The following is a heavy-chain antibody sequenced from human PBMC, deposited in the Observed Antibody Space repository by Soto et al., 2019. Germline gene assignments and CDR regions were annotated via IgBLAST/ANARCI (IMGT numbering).Heavy chain of an antibody. J-gene: IGHJ6*03. V-gene: IGHV1-18*01. CDR2: ISAYNGNT. CDR3: ARWPGGYQLLPLYYYYMDV. D-gene: IGHD2-2*01. Sequence: ASVKVSCKASGYTFTSYGISWVRQAPGQGLEWMGWISAYNGNTNYAQKLQGRVTMTTDTSTSTAYMELRSLRSDDTAVYYCARWPGGYQLLPLYYYYMDVWGKGTTVTVSS. CDR1: GYTFTSYG.